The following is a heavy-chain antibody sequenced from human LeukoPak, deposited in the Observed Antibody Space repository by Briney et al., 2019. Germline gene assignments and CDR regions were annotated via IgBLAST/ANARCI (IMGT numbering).Heavy chain of an antibody. J-gene: IGHJ4*02. CDR3: ARFLYGDYVFDY. V-gene: IGHV3-23*01. Sequence: GFLRLSCAASGFTFSSYAMSWVRQAPGKGLEWVSSIGGSGGNTYYADSVKGRFTISRDNSKNTLYLQMNSLRAEDTAVYYCARFLYGDYVFDYWGQGTLVTVSS. D-gene: IGHD4-17*01. CDR2: IGGSGGNT. CDR1: GFTFSSYA.